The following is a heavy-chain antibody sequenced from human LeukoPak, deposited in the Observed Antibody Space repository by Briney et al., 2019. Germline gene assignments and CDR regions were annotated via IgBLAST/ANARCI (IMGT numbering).Heavy chain of an antibody. CDR3: ARFESTSGRGFDP. V-gene: IGHV4-38-2*01. D-gene: IGHD2-2*01. CDR2: IYHSGTT. CDR1: GYSISSGYY. Sequence: SETLSLTCAVSGYSISSGYYWGWIRQPPGKGLEWIGTIYHSGTTYYNPSLKSRVTISLDTSKNQFSLNLRSVTAADTAVYYCARFESTSGRGFDPRGQGTLVTVSS. J-gene: IGHJ5*02.